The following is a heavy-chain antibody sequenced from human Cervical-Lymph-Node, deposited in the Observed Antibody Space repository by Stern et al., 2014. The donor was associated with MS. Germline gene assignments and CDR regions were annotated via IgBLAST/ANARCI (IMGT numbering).Heavy chain of an antibody. Sequence: EVQLVQSGAEVKEPGESLKISCKAFGYSFTNYWINWVRQMPGKGLESMGIIYPGDSDTRYSPSFQGQVTISVDKSINTAYLQWSSLKASDTAMYYCARQAAVATAEGMDVWGQGTAVTVSS. V-gene: IGHV5-51*01. J-gene: IGHJ6*02. CDR3: ARQAAVATAEGMDV. CDR1: GYSFTNYW. CDR2: IYPGDSDT. D-gene: IGHD2-21*02.